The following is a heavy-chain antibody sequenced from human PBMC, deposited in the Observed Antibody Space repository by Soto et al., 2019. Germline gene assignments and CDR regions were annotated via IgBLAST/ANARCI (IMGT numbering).Heavy chain of an antibody. D-gene: IGHD3-22*01. CDR3: ARGGSSGYYYD. Sequence: QVQLVQSGAEVKKPGASVKVSCKASGYTFTDYYMHWVRQAPGQGLEWVGWINLNSGGTKYAQKFQGRVTMTRDTSISKAYMELSSLRSDDPAVYYCARGGSSGYYYDWGQGTLVHVPS. V-gene: IGHV1-2*02. CDR1: GYTFTDYY. J-gene: IGHJ4*02. CDR2: INLNSGGT.